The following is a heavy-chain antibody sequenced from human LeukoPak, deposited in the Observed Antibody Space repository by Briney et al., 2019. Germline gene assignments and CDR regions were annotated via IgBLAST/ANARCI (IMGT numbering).Heavy chain of an antibody. CDR1: GITFGNNW. CDR2: INSDGGGA. J-gene: IGHJ5*02. V-gene: IGHV3-74*01. CDR3: ARDVPHNWFDT. Sequence: GGSLRLSCAASGITFGNNWMHWVRQGPGKGLVWISRINSDGGGAIYADAVKGRFTVSRDNAKNTLYLQMNSLRAEDTAVYYCARDVPHNWFDTWGQGTLVTVSS.